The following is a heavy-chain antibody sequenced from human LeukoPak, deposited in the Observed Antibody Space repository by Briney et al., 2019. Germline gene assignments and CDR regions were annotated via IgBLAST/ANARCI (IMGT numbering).Heavy chain of an antibody. D-gene: IGHD3-16*01. V-gene: IGHV3-30-3*01. Sequence: PGRSLRLSCAASGFTFSSYAMHWVRQAPGKGLEWVAVISYDGSNKYYADSVKGRFTISRDNSKNTLYLQMNSLRAEDTAVYYCARALAGPAFDIWGQGTMVTVSS. J-gene: IGHJ3*02. CDR3: ARALAGPAFDI. CDR2: ISYDGSNK. CDR1: GFTFSSYA.